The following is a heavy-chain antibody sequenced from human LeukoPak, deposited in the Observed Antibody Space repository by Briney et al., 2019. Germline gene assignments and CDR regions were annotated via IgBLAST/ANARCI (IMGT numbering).Heavy chain of an antibody. V-gene: IGHV3-23*01. CDR2: ISGSGGST. J-gene: IGHJ4*02. D-gene: IGHD2-2*01. Sequence: GGSLRLSCAASGFTFSSYAMSWVHQAPGKGLEWVSAISGSGGSTYYADSVKGRFTISRDNSKNTLYLQMNSLRAEDTAVYYCAKCQDIVVVPDPYFDYWGQGTLVTVSS. CDR1: GFTFSSYA. CDR3: AKCQDIVVVPDPYFDY.